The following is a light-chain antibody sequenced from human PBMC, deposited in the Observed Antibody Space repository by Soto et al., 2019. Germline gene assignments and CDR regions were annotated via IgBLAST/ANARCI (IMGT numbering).Light chain of an antibody. CDR3: SSYTSSSTLYV. CDR1: SSDVGGYNY. Sequence: QSVLTQPASVSGSPGQSITISCTGTSSDVGGYNYVSWYKQHPGKAPKLMIYDVSNRPSGVSNRFSGSKSGNTASLTISGLQAEDEADYYRSSYTSSSTLYVFGTGTKVTV. V-gene: IGLV2-14*01. J-gene: IGLJ1*01. CDR2: DVS.